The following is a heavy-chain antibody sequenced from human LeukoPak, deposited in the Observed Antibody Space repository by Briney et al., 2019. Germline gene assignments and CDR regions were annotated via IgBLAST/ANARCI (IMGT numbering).Heavy chain of an antibody. D-gene: IGHD6-19*01. CDR3: AREDGSGWYGGGH. CDR2: IIPILGIA. J-gene: IGHJ4*02. Sequence: SVKVSCKASGGTFSSYTISWVRQAPGQGLEWMGRIIPILGIANYAQKFQGRVTITADKSTSTAYMELSNLRSEDTAVYYCAREDGSGWYGGGHWGQGTLVTVSS. V-gene: IGHV1-69*04. CDR1: GGTFSSYT.